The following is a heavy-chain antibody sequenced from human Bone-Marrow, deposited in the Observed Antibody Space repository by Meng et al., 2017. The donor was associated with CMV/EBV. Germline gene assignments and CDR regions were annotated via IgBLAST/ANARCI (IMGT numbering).Heavy chain of an antibody. CDR1: GFTFSTYS. D-gene: IGHD2-2*02. Sequence: LSLTCAASGFTFSTYSMKWVRQAPGKGLEWVASISSSSSYTSYADSVKGRFTVSRDSAQNSLYLQMNSLRAEDTAVYYCARGQYCGGTNCYMPDYWGQGTLVTVS. V-gene: IGHV3-21*01. CDR3: ARGQYCGGTNCYMPDY. J-gene: IGHJ4*02. CDR2: ISSSSSYT.